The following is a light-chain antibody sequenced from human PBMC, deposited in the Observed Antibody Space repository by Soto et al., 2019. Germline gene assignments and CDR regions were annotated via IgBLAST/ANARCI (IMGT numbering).Light chain of an antibody. Sequence: EIVMTQSPAPLSVSPGERATLSCRANQNIISNLAWYQQKPGQAPRLLIYGASRRATGFPARFSGSGSGTDFTLTINSLQSEDVAVYYCQQYDNWPWTLGQGTKVDIK. CDR1: QNIISN. J-gene: IGKJ1*01. CDR2: GAS. V-gene: IGKV3-15*01. CDR3: QQYDNWPWT.